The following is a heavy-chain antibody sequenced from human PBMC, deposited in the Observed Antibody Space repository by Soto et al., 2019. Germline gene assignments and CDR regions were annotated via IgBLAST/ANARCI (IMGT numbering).Heavy chain of an antibody. Sequence: GGSLRHSCAVSGIPFNNYWMHWIRQAPGKGLVWVSHINTLATIINYGDSVKGRFTISRDNAENTLYLQMNSLGVEATATYYCATDDSRGLRYWGKGTLVTVPQ. CDR3: ATDDSRGLRY. D-gene: IGHD6-25*01. CDR1: GIPFNNYW. V-gene: IGHV3-74*01. CDR2: INTLATII. J-gene: IGHJ4*02.